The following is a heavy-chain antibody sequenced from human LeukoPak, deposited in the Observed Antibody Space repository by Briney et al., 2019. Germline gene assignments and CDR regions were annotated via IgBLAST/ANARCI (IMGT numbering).Heavy chain of an antibody. Sequence: PGGSLRLSCAASGFTFNNYGMHWVRQAPGKGLEWVAFIRYDGSNTYYADSVKGRFTISRDNSKNTLYLQMNSLRAEDTAVYYCAKDWGDVVVVPALRYFQHWGQGTLVTVSS. D-gene: IGHD2-2*01. J-gene: IGHJ1*01. CDR1: GFTFNNYG. V-gene: IGHV3-30*02. CDR3: AKDWGDVVVVPALRYFQH. CDR2: IRYDGSNT.